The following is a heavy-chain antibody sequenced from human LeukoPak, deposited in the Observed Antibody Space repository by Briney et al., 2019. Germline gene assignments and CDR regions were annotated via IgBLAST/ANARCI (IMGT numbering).Heavy chain of an antibody. CDR1: GGTFSSYA. Sequence: ASVKVSYKASGGTFSSYAISWVRQASGQGLEWMGWMNPNSGNTGYAQKFQGRIIMTSDTSISTAYLELSSLRSEDTAVYYCASELRWQPHWGQGTLVTVSS. D-gene: IGHD4-23*01. V-gene: IGHV1-8*02. CDR3: ASELRWQPH. CDR2: MNPNSGNT. J-gene: IGHJ4*02.